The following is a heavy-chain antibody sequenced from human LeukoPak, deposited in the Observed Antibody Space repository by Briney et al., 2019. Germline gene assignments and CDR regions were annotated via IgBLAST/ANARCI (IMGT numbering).Heavy chain of an antibody. CDR1: GGSISSGGYY. Sequence: SETLSLTCTVSGGSISSGGYYWSWIRQPPGKGLEWIGYIYHSGSTYYNPSLKSRVTISVDRSKNQFSLKLSSVTAADTAVYYCARDRRYGSGSYLEARWGQGTLVTVSS. CDR2: IYHSGST. V-gene: IGHV4-30-2*01. CDR3: ARDRRYGSGSYLEAR. J-gene: IGHJ4*02. D-gene: IGHD3-10*01.